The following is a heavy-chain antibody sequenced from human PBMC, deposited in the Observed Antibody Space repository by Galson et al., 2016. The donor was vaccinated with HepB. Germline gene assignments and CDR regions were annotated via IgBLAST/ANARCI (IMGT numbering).Heavy chain of an antibody. CDR3: ARDWAAVGATDRFDP. CDR1: GFIFSSYW. V-gene: IGHV3-74*01. Sequence: SLRLSCAASGFIFSSYWMHWVRQAPGKGLVWVSRINSDGSSTSYADSVEGRFTISRDNAKNTLYLQMNSLRGEDTAVYYCARDWAAVGATDRFDPWGQGTLVTVSS. D-gene: IGHD2-15*01. J-gene: IGHJ5*02. CDR2: INSDGSST.